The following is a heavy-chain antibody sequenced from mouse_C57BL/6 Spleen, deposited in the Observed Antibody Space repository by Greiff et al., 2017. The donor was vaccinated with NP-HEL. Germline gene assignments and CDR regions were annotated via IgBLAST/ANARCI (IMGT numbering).Heavy chain of an antibody. CDR3: ASGDYYGSSYGYYYAMDY. J-gene: IGHJ4*01. D-gene: IGHD1-1*01. CDR1: GYTFTSYW. Sequence: QVQLKQPGAELVKPGASVKLSCKASGYTFTSYWMHWVKQRPGQGLEWIGMIHPNSGSTNYNEKFKSKATLTVDKSSSTAYMQLSSLTSEDSAVYDCASGDYYGSSYGYYYAMDYWGQGTSVTVSS. V-gene: IGHV1-64*01. CDR2: IHPNSGST.